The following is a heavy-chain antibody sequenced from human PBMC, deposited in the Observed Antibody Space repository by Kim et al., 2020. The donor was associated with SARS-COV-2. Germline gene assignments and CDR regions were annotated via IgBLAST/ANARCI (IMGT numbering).Heavy chain of an antibody. CDR2: IIPIFGTA. V-gene: IGHV1-69*13. Sequence: SVKVSCKASGGTFSSYAISWVRQAPGQGLEWMGGIIPIFGTANYAQKFQGRVTITAGESTSTAYMELSSLRSEDTAVYYCVRGYYGSGSYTWFDPWGQGTLVTVSS. CDR3: VRGYYGSGSYTWFDP. CDR1: GGTFSSYA. D-gene: IGHD3-10*01. J-gene: IGHJ5*02.